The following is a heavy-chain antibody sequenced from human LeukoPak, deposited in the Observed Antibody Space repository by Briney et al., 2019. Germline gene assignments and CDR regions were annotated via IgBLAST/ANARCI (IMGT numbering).Heavy chain of an antibody. V-gene: IGHV3-30*04. CDR3: ASLLQLRADFDY. J-gene: IGHJ4*02. CDR1: GFTFSSYA. CDR2: ISYDGSNK. D-gene: IGHD5-18*01. Sequence: PGGSLRLSCAASGFTFSSYAMHWVRQAPGKGLEWVAVISYDGSNKYYADSVKGRFTISRDNSKNTLYLQMNSLRAEDTAVYYCASLLQLRADFDYWGQGTLVTVSS.